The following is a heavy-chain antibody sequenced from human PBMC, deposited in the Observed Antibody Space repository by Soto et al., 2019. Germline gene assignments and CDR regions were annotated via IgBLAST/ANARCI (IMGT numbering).Heavy chain of an antibody. CDR3: ARLIAAAARPPGP. V-gene: IGHV1-69*02. Sequence: SVKVSCKASGGTFSSYTISWVRQAPGQGLEWMGRIIPILGIANYAQKFQGRVTITADKSTSTAYMELSSLRSEDTAVYYCARLIAAAARPPGPWGQRTPVTVSS. CDR1: GGTFSSYT. J-gene: IGHJ5*02. CDR2: IIPILGIA. D-gene: IGHD6-13*01.